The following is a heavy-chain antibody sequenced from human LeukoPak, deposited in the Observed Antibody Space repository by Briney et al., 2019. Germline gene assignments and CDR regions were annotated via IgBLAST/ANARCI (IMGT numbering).Heavy chain of an antibody. CDR1: GYTFSRYG. J-gene: IGHJ4*02. Sequence: ASVKVSCKASGYTFSRYGMHWVRQAPGQGLEWMGWISAYNGNTNYAQKLQGRVTMTTDTSTSTAYMELRSLRSDDTAVYYCARGHSGYDPQPPFDYWGQGTLVTVSS. CDR3: ARGHSGYDPQPPFDY. V-gene: IGHV1-18*01. CDR2: ISAYNGNT. D-gene: IGHD5-12*01.